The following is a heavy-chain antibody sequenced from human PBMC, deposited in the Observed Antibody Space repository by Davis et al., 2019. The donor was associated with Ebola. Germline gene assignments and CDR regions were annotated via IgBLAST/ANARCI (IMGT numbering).Heavy chain of an antibody. CDR2: IHYRGRT. CDR1: GGSISSGTYY. Sequence: PSETLSLTCTVSGGSISSGTYYWNWIRQHPQMGLEWLGYIHYRGRTYYNTSLRSRVSISEDTSKNQFSLTLSSVTAADTAVYYCARGDYGVFRGVFDYWGQGLLVTVSS. CDR3: ARGDYGVFRGVFDY. J-gene: IGHJ4*02. V-gene: IGHV4-31*03. D-gene: IGHD4-17*01.